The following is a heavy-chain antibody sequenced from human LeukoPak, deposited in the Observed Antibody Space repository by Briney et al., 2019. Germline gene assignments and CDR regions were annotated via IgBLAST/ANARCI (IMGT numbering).Heavy chain of an antibody. Sequence: SETLSLTCAVYGGSFSGYYWSWIRQPPGKGLEWIGEINHSGSTNYNPSLKSRVTISVDTSKNQFSLKLSSVTAADTAVYYCARASRITIFGVVPGWFDPWGQGTLVTVSS. CDR2: INHSGST. V-gene: IGHV4-34*01. CDR3: ARASRITIFGVVPGWFDP. D-gene: IGHD3-3*01. J-gene: IGHJ5*02. CDR1: GGSFSGYY.